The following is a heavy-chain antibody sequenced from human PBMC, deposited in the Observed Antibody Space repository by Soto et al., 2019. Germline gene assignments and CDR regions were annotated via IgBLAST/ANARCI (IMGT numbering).Heavy chain of an antibody. D-gene: IGHD4-17*01. CDR1: GGSISSGGYS. CDR2: IYHSGSN. J-gene: IGHJ4*02. V-gene: IGHV4-30-2*01. Sequence: QQQLQESGSGLVKPSQTLSLTCAVSGGSISSGGYSWSWIRQPPGKGLEWIGYIYHSGSNYYNPSHKIRVTISVARSKNQISLKLSSVTAAEMAVYYCAADGGLPRYYWGQGTLVTVSS. CDR3: AADGGLPRYY.